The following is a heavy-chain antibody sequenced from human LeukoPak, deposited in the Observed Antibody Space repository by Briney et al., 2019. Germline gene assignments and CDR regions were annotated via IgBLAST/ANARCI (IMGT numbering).Heavy chain of an antibody. V-gene: IGHV4-34*01. CDR1: GGAFSGYY. Sequence: SETLSLTCAVYGGAFSGYYWSWIRQPPGKGLEWIGEINHSGSTNYNPSLKSRVTISVDTSKNQFSLKLSSVTAADTAVYYCAREGLGFPDYWGQGTLVTVSS. D-gene: IGHD3-16*01. J-gene: IGHJ4*02. CDR2: INHSGST. CDR3: AREGLGFPDY.